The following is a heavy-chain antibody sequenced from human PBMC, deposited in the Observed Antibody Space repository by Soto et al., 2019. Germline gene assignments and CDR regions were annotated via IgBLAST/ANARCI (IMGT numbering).Heavy chain of an antibody. Sequence: PGGSLRLSCAASGFTVNDNYMTWVRQAPGKGLEWVSVIYGGNSTSYADSVKGRFTISRDNSKNTLYLQMNSLRAEDTAVYYCARKTTALRGGYWGQGTLVTVSS. J-gene: IGHJ4*02. CDR1: GFTVNDNY. D-gene: IGHD4-17*01. CDR2: IYGGNST. V-gene: IGHV3-53*01. CDR3: ARKTTALRGGY.